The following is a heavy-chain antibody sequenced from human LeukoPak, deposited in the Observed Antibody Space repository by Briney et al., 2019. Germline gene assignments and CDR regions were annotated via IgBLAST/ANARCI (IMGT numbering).Heavy chain of an antibody. J-gene: IGHJ4*02. CDR3: ARDRGGGFDLAFFDH. D-gene: IGHD5-12*01. CDR1: GGSFSTYA. Sequence: SVKVSCKSSGGSFSTYAVNWVRQAPGQGLEWMGRLIPVLGMSHYAPGFQGRVTLTADRSTNTAYMELDRLTSDDTAVYFCARDRGGGFDLAFFDHWGQGTLVTVSS. CDR2: LIPVLGMS. V-gene: IGHV1-69*04.